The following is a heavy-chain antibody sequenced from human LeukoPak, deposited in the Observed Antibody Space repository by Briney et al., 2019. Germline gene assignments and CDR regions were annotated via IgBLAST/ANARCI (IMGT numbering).Heavy chain of an antibody. D-gene: IGHD2-15*01. Sequence: SQTLSLTCTVSGGSISSGSYYWSWIRQPAGKGLEWTGRIYTSGSTNYNPSLKSRVTISVDTSKNQFSLKLSSVTAADTAVYYCAREIVVVVAATWFDPWGQGTLVTVSS. CDR1: GGSISSGSYY. J-gene: IGHJ5*02. CDR2: IYTSGST. V-gene: IGHV4-61*02. CDR3: AREIVVVVAATWFDP.